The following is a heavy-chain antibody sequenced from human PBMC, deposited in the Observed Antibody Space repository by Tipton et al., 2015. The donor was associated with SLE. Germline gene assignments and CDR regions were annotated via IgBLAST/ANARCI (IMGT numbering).Heavy chain of an antibody. D-gene: IGHD3-16*01. J-gene: IGHJ4*02. Sequence: TLSLTCTVSGGSMSSSDCYWGWVRQSPGRGLEWIGSRCYTGSTYYNPSLESRVTMSVDAPKNQFSLRLSSVTAADTAVYYCATASRWGPGGGYHFANWGQGTLVTVSS. CDR1: GGSMSSSDCY. CDR3: ATASRWGPGGGYHFAN. CDR2: RCYTGST. V-gene: IGHV4-39*07.